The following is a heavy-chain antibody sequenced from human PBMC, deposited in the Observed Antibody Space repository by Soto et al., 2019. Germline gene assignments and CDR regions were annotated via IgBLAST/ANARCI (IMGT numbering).Heavy chain of an antibody. V-gene: IGHV3-30*18. Sequence: PGGSLRLSCAAAGFTFRNYGMHWVRQAPGRGPEWVAVISYDGSTKNYAGSVKGRFTISRDNSKNTLYLQMDSLRTEDTAVYYCAKDSQQWLVYYFDYWGQGILVTVSS. CDR3: AKDSQQWLVYYFDY. J-gene: IGHJ4*03. CDR2: ISYDGSTK. D-gene: IGHD6-19*01. CDR1: GFTFRNYG.